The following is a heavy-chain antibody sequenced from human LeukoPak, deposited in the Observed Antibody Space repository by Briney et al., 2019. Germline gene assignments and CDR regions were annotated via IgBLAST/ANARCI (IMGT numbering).Heavy chain of an antibody. CDR1: GGSFSGYY. V-gene: IGHV4-34*01. Sequence: KPSETLSLTCAVYGGSFSGYYWSWIRQPPGKGLEWIGEINHSGSTNYNPSLKSRVTISVDTSKNQFSLKLSSVTAADTAVYYCAGTLAVAGKATYYWGQGTPVTVSP. D-gene: IGHD6-19*01. CDR2: INHSGST. J-gene: IGHJ4*02. CDR3: AGTLAVAGKATYY.